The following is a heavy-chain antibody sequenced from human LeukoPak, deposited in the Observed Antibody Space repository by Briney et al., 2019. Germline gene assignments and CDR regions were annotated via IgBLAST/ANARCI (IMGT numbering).Heavy chain of an antibody. CDR1: GGSFSGYY. CDR3: ARSITRFWFDP. V-gene: IGHV4-34*01. D-gene: IGHD3-10*01. Sequence: SETLSLTCAVYGGSFSGYYWSWIRQPPGKGLEWIGEINHSGSTNYNPSLKSRVTISVDRSKNQFSLKLSSVTAADTAVYYCARSITRFWFDPWGQGTLVTVSS. J-gene: IGHJ5*02. CDR2: INHSGST.